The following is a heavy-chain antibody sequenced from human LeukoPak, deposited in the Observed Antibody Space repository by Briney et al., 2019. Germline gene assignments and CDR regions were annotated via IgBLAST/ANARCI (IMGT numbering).Heavy chain of an antibody. J-gene: IGHJ3*02. CDR2: IYHSGST. Sequence: PSQTLSLTCAVSGGSISSGGYSWSWIRQPPGKGLEWIGYIYHSGSTYYNPSLKSRVTISVDTSKNQFSLKLSSVTAADTAVYYCARESHSHYAFDIWGQGTMVTVSS. D-gene: IGHD2-15*01. CDR3: ARESHSHYAFDI. CDR1: GGSISSGGYS. V-gene: IGHV4-30-2*01.